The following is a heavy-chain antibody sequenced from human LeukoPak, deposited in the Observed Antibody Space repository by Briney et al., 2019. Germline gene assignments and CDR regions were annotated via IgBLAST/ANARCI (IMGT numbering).Heavy chain of an antibody. CDR3: ARAGPATIVVVPAAFDY. V-gene: IGHV1-2*02. D-gene: IGHD2-2*01. CDR2: INPNSGGT. Sequence: ASVKVSCKASGYTFTGYYMHWVRQAPGQGLEWMGWINPNSGGTNYTQKFQGRVTMTRDTSISTAYMELSRPRSDDTAVYYCARAGPATIVVVPAAFDYWGQGTLVTVSS. J-gene: IGHJ4*02. CDR1: GYTFTGYY.